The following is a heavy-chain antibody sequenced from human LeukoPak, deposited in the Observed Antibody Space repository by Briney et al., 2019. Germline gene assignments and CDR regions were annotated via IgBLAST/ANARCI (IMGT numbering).Heavy chain of an antibody. CDR1: GGSISSYY. J-gene: IGHJ4*02. Sequence: ETLSLTCTVSGGSISSYYWSWIRPPPGKGLEWIGHFYYSGSTNYNPSLQSRVTISVDTSNNQVSLKLTSVTAADTAVYYCARGAYFDYWGQGTLVTVSS. CDR2: FYYSGST. CDR3: ARGAYFDY. V-gene: IGHV4-59*01. D-gene: IGHD1-26*01.